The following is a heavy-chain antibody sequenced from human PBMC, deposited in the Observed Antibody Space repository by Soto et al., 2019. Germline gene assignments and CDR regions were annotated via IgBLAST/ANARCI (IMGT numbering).Heavy chain of an antibody. D-gene: IGHD6-19*01. Sequence: QIQLVESGGGVVQPGASQRLSCAASGFTLSSYGMHWVRQAPGKGLEWVAVISYNGNNQYYADSVRGRFIISRDNSKSTLYLQMNSLRAEDTAVYYCAKDRGHLAVAAITGGGDFDKWGQGTMVTVSS. CDR2: ISYNGNNQ. CDR1: GFTLSSYG. J-gene: IGHJ3*02. CDR3: AKDRGHLAVAAITGGGDFDK. V-gene: IGHV3-30*18.